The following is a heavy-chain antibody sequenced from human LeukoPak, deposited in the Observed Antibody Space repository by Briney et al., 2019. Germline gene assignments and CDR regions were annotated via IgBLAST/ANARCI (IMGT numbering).Heavy chain of an antibody. Sequence: QPGGSLRLSCAAPGFTFSSYWMSWVRQAPGKGLEWVANIKQDGSEKYYVDSVKGRFTISRDNAKNSLYLQMNSLRAEDTAVYYCARDQGFLEWLLYGYFDYWGQGTLVTVSS. D-gene: IGHD3-3*01. CDR3: ARDQGFLEWLLYGYFDY. V-gene: IGHV3-7*01. J-gene: IGHJ4*02. CDR1: GFTFSSYW. CDR2: IKQDGSEK.